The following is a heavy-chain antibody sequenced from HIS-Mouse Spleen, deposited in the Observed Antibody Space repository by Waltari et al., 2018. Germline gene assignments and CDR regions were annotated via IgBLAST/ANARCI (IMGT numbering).Heavy chain of an antibody. CDR3: ARDPRWNDGIDY. CDR2: IYYSGST. V-gene: IGHV4-39*07. J-gene: IGHJ4*02. Sequence: QLQLQVSGPGLVKPSETLSLTCTASAGSISRTSYYWGWIRQPPGTGLEWIGSIYYSGSTYYNPSLKSRVTISVDTSKNQFSLKLSSVTAADTAVYYCARDPRWNDGIDYWGQGTLVTVSS. D-gene: IGHD1-1*01. CDR1: AGSISRTSYY.